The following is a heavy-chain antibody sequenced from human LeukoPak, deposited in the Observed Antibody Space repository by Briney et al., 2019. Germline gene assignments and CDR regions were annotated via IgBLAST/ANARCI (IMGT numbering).Heavy chain of an antibody. CDR1: GFTYSSYS. V-gene: IGHV3-21*01. J-gene: IGHJ5*02. CDR2: ISSSSSYI. Sequence: GGSLRLSCAASGFTYSSYSMNWVRQAPGKGRERVSSISSSSSYIYYADSVKGRFTISRDNAKNSLYLQMNSLRAEDTAVYYCARDRGQLVRWFDPWGQGTLVTVSS. CDR3: ARDRGQLVRWFDP. D-gene: IGHD6-13*01.